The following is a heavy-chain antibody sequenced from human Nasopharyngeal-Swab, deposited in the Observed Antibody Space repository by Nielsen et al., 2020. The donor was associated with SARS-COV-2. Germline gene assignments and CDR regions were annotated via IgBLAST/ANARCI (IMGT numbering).Heavy chain of an antibody. Sequence: GESLKISCAASGFTFSSYSMNWVRQAPGKGLEWVSYISSSSSTIYYADSVKGRFTISRDNAKNSLYLQMNSLRAEDTAVYYCAREEPYYYDSSGYSDAFDIWGQGTMVTVSS. D-gene: IGHD3-22*01. V-gene: IGHV3-48*04. J-gene: IGHJ3*02. CDR2: ISSSSSTI. CDR3: AREEPYYYDSSGYSDAFDI. CDR1: GFTFSSYS.